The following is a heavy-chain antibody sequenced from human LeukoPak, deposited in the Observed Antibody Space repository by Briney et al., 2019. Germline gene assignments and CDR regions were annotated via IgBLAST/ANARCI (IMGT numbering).Heavy chain of an antibody. J-gene: IGHJ6*03. CDR1: GFTFDAYD. Sequence: GGSLRFSCAASGFTFDAYDMSWVRQAPGKGLEWVSGINWNGGNTGYADSVKGRFTISRDNAKNSLYLQMNSLRTEDTALYYCAKGEDHYYYMDVWGKGTTVTVSS. CDR2: INWNGGNT. CDR3: AKGEDHYYYMDV. V-gene: IGHV3-20*04.